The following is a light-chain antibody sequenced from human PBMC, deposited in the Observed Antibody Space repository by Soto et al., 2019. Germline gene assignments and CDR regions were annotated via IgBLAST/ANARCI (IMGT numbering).Light chain of an antibody. Sequence: QSALTQPASVSGSPGQSITISCTGTSRDVGAYNYVAWYQHHPGKVPKLMIYDVTNRPSGVSVRFSGSKSGNTASLTISGLQAEDEADYYCSSYTSSRTLVFGSGTKLTVL. CDR1: SRDVGAYNY. V-gene: IGLV2-14*03. J-gene: IGLJ1*01. CDR2: DVT. CDR3: SSYTSSRTLV.